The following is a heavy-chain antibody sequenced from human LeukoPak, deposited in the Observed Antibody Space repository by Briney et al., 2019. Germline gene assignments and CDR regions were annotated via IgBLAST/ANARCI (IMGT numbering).Heavy chain of an antibody. J-gene: IGHJ3*02. D-gene: IGHD2-15*01. Sequence: ASVKVSCKASGYTFTGYYMHWVRQAPGQGLEWMGWINPNSGGTNYAQKFQGRFTITRDTSISTAYMELSRLSSDDTAVYSCARGYCSGGSCYSDAFDIWGQGTMVTVSS. V-gene: IGHV1-2*02. CDR1: GYTFTGYY. CDR2: INPNSGGT. CDR3: ARGYCSGGSCYSDAFDI.